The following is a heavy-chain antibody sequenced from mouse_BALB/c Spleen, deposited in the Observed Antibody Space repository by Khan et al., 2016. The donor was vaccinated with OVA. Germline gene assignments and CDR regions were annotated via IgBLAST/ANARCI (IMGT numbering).Heavy chain of an antibody. CDR3: ARTAWGYFDY. V-gene: IGHV5-9-1*01. CDR1: GFTFSSYA. Sequence: EVMLVESGGGLVKPGGSLKLSCAASGFTFSSYAMSWVRQTPEKRLEWVATISSGGSYTYYPDSVKGRFTISRDNARNTLYVQMSSLRSEDTAIYYGARTAWGYFDYWGQGTTLTVSS. J-gene: IGHJ2*01. D-gene: IGHD1-2*01. CDR2: ISSGGSYT.